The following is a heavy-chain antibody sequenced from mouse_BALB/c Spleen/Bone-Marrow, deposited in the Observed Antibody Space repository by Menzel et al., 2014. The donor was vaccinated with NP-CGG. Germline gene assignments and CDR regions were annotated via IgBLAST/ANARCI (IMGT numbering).Heavy chain of an antibody. CDR2: INPSTGYT. V-gene: IGHV1-7*01. D-gene: IGHD2-1*01. J-gene: IGHJ4*01. CDR3: ATLYYGNSYYYAMDY. Sequence: LVESGAELAKPGASVEMSCKASGYTFTSYWMHWVKQRPGQGLEWIGYINPSTGYTEYNQKFKDKATLTADKSSSTAYMQLSSLTSEDSAVYYCATLYYGNSYYYAMDYWGQGTSVTVSS. CDR1: GYTFTSYW.